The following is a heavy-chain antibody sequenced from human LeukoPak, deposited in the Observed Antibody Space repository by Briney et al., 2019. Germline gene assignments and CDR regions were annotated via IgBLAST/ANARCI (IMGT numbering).Heavy chain of an antibody. CDR3: ARNYYDSSGYYYYYYMDV. V-gene: IGHV4-59*10. J-gene: IGHJ6*03. CDR1: GGSFSGYY. Sequence: PSETLSLTCAVYGGSFSGYYWSWIRQPPGKGLEWIGRIYTSGSTNYNPSLKSRVTMSVDTSKNQFSLKLSSVTAADTAVYYCARNYYDSSGYYYYYYMDVWGKGTTVTISS. D-gene: IGHD3-22*01. CDR2: IYTSGST.